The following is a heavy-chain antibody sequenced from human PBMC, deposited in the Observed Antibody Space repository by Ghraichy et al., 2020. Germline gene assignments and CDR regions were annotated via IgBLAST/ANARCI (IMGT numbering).Heavy chain of an antibody. Sequence: GGSLRLSCAASGFTFSSYSMNWVRQAPGKGLEWVSSISSSSSYIYYADSVKGRFTISRDNAKNSLYLQMNSLRAEDTAVYYCARVECSSTSCYTTIRYYYYGMDVWGQGTTVTVSS. CDR3: ARVECSSTSCYTTIRYYYYGMDV. V-gene: IGHV3-21*01. D-gene: IGHD2-2*02. CDR2: ISSSSSYI. CDR1: GFTFSSYS. J-gene: IGHJ6*02.